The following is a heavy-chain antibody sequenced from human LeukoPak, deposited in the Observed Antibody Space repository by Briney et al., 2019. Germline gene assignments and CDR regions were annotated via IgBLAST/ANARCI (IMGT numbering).Heavy chain of an antibody. CDR1: GGSISSGSYY. J-gene: IGHJ3*02. Sequence: SETLSLTCTISGGSISSGSYYWSWIRQPAGKGLEWIGRIYTSGSTNYNPSLKSRVTISVDTSKNQFSLKLSSVTAADTAVYYCARQYYDFWSGSTDAFDIWGQGTMVTVSS. CDR2: IYTSGST. D-gene: IGHD3-3*01. CDR3: ARQYYDFWSGSTDAFDI. V-gene: IGHV4-61*02.